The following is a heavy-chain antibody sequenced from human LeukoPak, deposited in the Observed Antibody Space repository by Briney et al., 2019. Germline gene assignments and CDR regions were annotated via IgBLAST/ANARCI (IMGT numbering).Heavy chain of an antibody. V-gene: IGHV3-13*01. CDR3: VREARGYHYTYFDY. CDR2: VSSGFHA. D-gene: IGHD5-18*01. Sequence: GGSLRLSCTASGFTLGSHDMHWVRQIPGQGLEWVAAVSSGFHAFFADSVQGRFTVSREDARNSLYLQMNSLRAGDTAVYYCVREARGYHYTYFDYWGQVTLVTVSS. CDR1: GFTLGSHD. J-gene: IGHJ4*02.